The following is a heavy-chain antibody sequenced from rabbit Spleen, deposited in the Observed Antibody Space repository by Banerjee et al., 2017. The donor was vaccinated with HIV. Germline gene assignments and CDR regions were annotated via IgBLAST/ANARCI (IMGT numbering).Heavy chain of an antibody. CDR1: GIDFSSSYW. CDR2: MVGGSNVDI. CDR3: ARGRYGGVGYAFALDP. Sequence: QQQLEESGGGLVKPGGTLTLTCTISGIDFSSSYWICWVRQAPGKGLEWIACMVGGSNVDIYSASWARGRFTTSKTSSTTVALQMASLTAADTATYFCARGRYGGVGYAFALDPWGQGTLVTVS. J-gene: IGHJ2*01. D-gene: IGHD6-1*01. V-gene: IGHV1S45*01.